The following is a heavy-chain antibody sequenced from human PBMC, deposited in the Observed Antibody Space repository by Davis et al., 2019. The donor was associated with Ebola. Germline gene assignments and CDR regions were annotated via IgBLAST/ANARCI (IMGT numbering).Heavy chain of an antibody. CDR1: GGSISSGGYY. CDR3: ARARYDSSGYYYVWYFDL. Sequence: MPSETLSLTCTVPGGSISSGGYYWSWIRQHPGKGLEWIGYIYYSGSTYYNPSLKSRVTISVDTSKNQFSLKLSSVTAADTAVYYCARARYDSSGYYYVWYFDLWGRGTLVTVSS. V-gene: IGHV4-31*03. D-gene: IGHD3-22*01. CDR2: IYYSGST. J-gene: IGHJ2*01.